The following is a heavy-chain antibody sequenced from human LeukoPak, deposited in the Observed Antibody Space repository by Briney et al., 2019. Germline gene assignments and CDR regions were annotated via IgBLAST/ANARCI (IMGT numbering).Heavy chain of an antibody. V-gene: IGHV3-9*01. Sequence: GRSLRLSCAASGFTFDDYAMHWVRQAPGKGLEWVSGISWNSGSIGYADSVKGRFTISRDNAKNSLYLQMNSLRAEDTALYYCAKGEVGATRHFDYWGQGTLVTVSS. J-gene: IGHJ4*02. CDR2: ISWNSGSI. D-gene: IGHD1-26*01. CDR1: GFTFDDYA. CDR3: AKGEVGATRHFDY.